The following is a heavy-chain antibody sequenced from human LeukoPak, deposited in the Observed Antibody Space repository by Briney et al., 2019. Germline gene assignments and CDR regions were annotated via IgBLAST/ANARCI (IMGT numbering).Heavy chain of an antibody. J-gene: IGHJ4*02. CDR3: AKWAQQWLGY. CDR1: GGSISSYY. V-gene: IGHV4-59*01. D-gene: IGHD6-19*01. Sequence: SETLSLTCSVSGGSISSYYWSWIRQPPGKGLEWIGYIYYSGSTNYSPSLKSRVTISVDPSKNQFSLKLSSVTTADTAVDCWAKWAQQWLGYWGQGTLVTVSS. CDR2: IYYSGST.